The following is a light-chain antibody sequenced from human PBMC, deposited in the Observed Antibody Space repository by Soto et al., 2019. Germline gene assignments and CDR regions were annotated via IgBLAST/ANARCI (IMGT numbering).Light chain of an antibody. CDR3: QQSAT. CDR1: HSVSTNY. CDR2: DAS. V-gene: IGKV3-20*01. J-gene: IGKJ3*01. Sequence: EIVLTQPPGTLSLSPGERATLSCRASHSVSTNYLAWYQQKPGQPPRLLIYDASSRPPGIPDRFSGCGSGTDFTLTISRLEPEDFAVYYCQQSATSGPGTKVDIK.